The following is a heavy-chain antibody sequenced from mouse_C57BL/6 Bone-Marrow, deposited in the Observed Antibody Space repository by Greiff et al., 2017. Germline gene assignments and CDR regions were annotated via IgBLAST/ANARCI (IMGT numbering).Heavy chain of an antibody. CDR1: GYTFTSYW. J-gene: IGHJ2*01. CDR3: AIPEILRRDYFDY. CDR2: IHPSDSDT. Sequence: QVQLQQPGAELVKPGASVKVSCKASGYTFTSYWMHWVKQRPGQGLEWIGRIHPSDSDTNYNQKFKGKATLTVDKSSSTAYMQLSSLTSEDSAVXYGAIPEILRRDYFDYWGQGTTLTVSS. D-gene: IGHD1-1*01. V-gene: IGHV1-74*01.